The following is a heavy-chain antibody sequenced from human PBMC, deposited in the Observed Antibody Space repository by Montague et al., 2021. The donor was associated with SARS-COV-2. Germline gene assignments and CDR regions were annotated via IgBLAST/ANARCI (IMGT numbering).Heavy chain of an antibody. Sequence: SETLSLTCSVSGSYLRGYFWSWVRQPPGQRLEWIGYILYNGTATYNPALRSRLTMSVDMSRNQFSLELRSMTVTDTAFYYFTRGNGWYQPWGRGTLVTVSS. CDR3: TRGNGWYQP. V-gene: IGHV4-59*13. CDR1: GSYLRGYF. J-gene: IGHJ5*02. CDR2: ILYNGTA. D-gene: IGHD2-8*01.